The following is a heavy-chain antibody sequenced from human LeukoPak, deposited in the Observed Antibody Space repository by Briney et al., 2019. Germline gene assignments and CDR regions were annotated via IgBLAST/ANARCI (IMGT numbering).Heavy chain of an antibody. CDR2: ISGSGGST. J-gene: IGHJ4*02. Sequence: GGSLRLSCAASGFTFSSYGMSWVRQAPGKGLEWVSAISGSGGSTYYADSVKGRFTISRGNSKNTLYLQMNSLRAEDTAVYYCAKDGFPLGYFDYWGQGTLVTVSS. CDR1: GFTFSSYG. CDR3: AKDGFPLGYFDY. V-gene: IGHV3-23*01.